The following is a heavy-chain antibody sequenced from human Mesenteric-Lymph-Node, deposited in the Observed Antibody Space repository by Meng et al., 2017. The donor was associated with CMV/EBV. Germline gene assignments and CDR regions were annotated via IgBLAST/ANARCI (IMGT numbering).Heavy chain of an antibody. J-gene: IGHJ4*02. CDR1: GSTLSSYW. D-gene: IGHD4-23*01. CDR2: IKEDGREK. Sequence: GGSLRPSCAASGSTLSSYWMSWVRQAPGKGLEWVANIKEDGREKYYVDSVKGRFTISRDNANDALHLEMNSLRAEDTAVYYCARVGGRVREFDYWGQGTLVTVSS. CDR3: ARVGGRVREFDY. V-gene: IGHV3-7*01.